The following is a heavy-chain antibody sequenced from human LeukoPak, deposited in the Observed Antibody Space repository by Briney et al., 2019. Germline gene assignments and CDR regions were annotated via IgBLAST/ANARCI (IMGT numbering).Heavy chain of an antibody. CDR1: GFTFRDHY. D-gene: IGHD5-24*01. CDR2: ISTSGSTI. CDR3: ARDGYNWAY. V-gene: IGHV3-11*01. Sequence: GGSLRLSCAASGFTFRDHYMTWIRQAPGKGLEWVGSISTSGSTIYYADSVKGRFTVSRDNAKNSLILQMNSLRAEDTAVYYCARDGYNWAYWGQGTLVTVSS. J-gene: IGHJ4*02.